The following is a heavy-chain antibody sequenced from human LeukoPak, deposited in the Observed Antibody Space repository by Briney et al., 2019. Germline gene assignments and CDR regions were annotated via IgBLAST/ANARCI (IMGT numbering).Heavy chain of an antibody. CDR3: ARSKYTGSWFDY. D-gene: IGHD6-13*01. J-gene: IGHJ4*02. Sequence: PGGSLRLSCAASGFTFSSYRMHWVRQGPGKGLVWVSRMNSDESITSYADSVKGRFTISRDNAKNTLYLQMNSLRAEDTAVYYCARSKYTGSWFDYWGQGTLVTVSS. V-gene: IGHV3-74*01. CDR2: MNSDESIT. CDR1: GFTFSSYR.